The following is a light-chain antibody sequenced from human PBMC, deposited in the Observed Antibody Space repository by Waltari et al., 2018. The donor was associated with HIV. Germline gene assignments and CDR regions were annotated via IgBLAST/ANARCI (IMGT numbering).Light chain of an antibody. Sequence: DIQMTQSPSSLSASVGDRVTITCRASQSISSYLNWYQQKPGKAPKLLIYAASSLQSGVPSSFSGSGSGTDFTLTINSLQAEDFATYYCQQSYSIPITFGQGTRLEIK. CDR3: QQSYSIPIT. V-gene: IGKV1-39*01. CDR2: AAS. J-gene: IGKJ5*01. CDR1: QSISSY.